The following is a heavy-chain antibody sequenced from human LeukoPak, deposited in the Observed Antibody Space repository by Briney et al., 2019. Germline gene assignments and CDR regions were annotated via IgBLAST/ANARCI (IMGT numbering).Heavy chain of an antibody. CDR1: GGSISSYY. D-gene: IGHD3-22*01. V-gene: IGHV4-59*01. CDR2: IYYSGST. CDR3: ATQYYYGSHAFDI. J-gene: IGHJ3*02. Sequence: SETLSLTCTVSGGSISSYYWSWIRQPPGKGLEWIGYIYYSGSTNYNPSLKSRVTISVDTSKNQFSLKLSSVTAADTAVYYCATQYYYGSHAFDIWGQGTMVTVSS.